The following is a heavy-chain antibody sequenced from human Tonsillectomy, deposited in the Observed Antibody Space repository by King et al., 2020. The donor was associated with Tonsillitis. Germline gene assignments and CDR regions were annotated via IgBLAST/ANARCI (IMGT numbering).Heavy chain of an antibody. Sequence: VQLVESGGGVVQPGRSLRLSCAASGFTFSSYGMPWVRQAPGKGLEWVAVISYDGNNKYNAGSVKGRCTISRDNSKNTLYLQMNSLRGEETAVYYCAKGHSSGWFYFDSWGQGTLVTVSS. V-gene: IGHV3-30*18. CDR2: ISYDGNNK. J-gene: IGHJ4*02. D-gene: IGHD6-19*01. CDR1: GFTFSSYG. CDR3: AKGHSSGWFYFDS.